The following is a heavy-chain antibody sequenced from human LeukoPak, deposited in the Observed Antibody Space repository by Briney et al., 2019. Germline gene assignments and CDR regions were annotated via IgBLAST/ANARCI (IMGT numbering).Heavy chain of an antibody. D-gene: IGHD2-2*01. Sequence: GESLKISCKGSGCSFTSYWIGWVRQMPGKGLEWMGIIYPGDSDTRYSPSFQGQVTISADKSISTAYLQWSSLKASDTAMYYCARIPRRIVVVPAAMVWWFDPWGQRTLVTVSS. J-gene: IGHJ5*02. CDR2: IYPGDSDT. V-gene: IGHV5-51*01. CDR1: GCSFTSYW. CDR3: ARIPRRIVVVPAAMVWWFDP.